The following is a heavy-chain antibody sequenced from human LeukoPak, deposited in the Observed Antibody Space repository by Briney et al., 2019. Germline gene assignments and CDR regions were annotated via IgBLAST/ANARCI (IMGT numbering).Heavy chain of an antibody. CDR3: ASFRRQQWLSALVY. CDR1: GGTISSSNW. CDR2: IYHSGST. D-gene: IGHD6-19*01. J-gene: IGHJ4*02. V-gene: IGHV4-4*02. Sequence: SGTLSLTCAVSGGTISSSNWWSWVRQPPGKGLEWIWEIYHSGSTNYNPSLKSRVTISVDKSKNQFSLKLSSVTAADTAVYYCASFRRQQWLSALVYWGQGTLVTVSS.